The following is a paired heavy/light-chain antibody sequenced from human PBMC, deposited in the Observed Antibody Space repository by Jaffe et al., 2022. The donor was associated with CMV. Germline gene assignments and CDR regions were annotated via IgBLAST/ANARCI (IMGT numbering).Light chain of an antibody. CDR3: QQYYTIPQT. V-gene: IGKV1-NL1*01. CDR2: AAS. J-gene: IGKJ1*01. CDR1: QDIGKS. Sequence: DIQMTQSPSSLSASVGDRVSITCRASQDIGKSVAWYQQRPGKAPRLLFFAASRLESGVPSRFSGSGSGTDYTLTISGLQPEDFATYYCQQYYTIPQTFGLGTKVEIK.
Heavy chain of an antibody. D-gene: IGHD1-1*01. CDR3: ARQRNLPGGYFDL. CDR1: GASISSNNDY. V-gene: IGHV4-39*01. Sequence: QLQLQESGPGLVKPSETLSLSCTVSGASISSNNDYWGWIRQSPGKGLEWIGSFHYSGSTYTRPSLKSRVTMSGDTSRNQISLKLTSVTAADTAVYYCARQRNLPGGYFDLWGRGTLVSVSS. CDR2: FHYSGST. J-gene: IGHJ2*01.